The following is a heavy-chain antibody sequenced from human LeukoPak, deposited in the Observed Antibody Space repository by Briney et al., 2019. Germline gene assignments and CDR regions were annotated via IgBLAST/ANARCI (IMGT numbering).Heavy chain of an antibody. CDR3: AREGRYDILTAYSPLNN. D-gene: IGHD3-9*01. CDR2: IYIDGKT. Sequence: GGSLRLSCAASGFTVSSSFMSWVRLAPGKGLECVSVIYIDGKTFYAESVKGRFTISRDNSKNTLYLQMNSLRPEDTPVYYCAREGRYDILTAYSPLNNWGQGARVTVSS. CDR1: GFTVSSSF. V-gene: IGHV3-66*02. J-gene: IGHJ4*02.